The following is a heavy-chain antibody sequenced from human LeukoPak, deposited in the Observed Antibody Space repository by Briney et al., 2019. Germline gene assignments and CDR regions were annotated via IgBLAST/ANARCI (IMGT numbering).Heavy chain of an antibody. J-gene: IGHJ4*02. Sequence: GGSLRLSCAVSGITLSNYAMSWVRQAPGKGLEWVSGISGSGGGTHYADPVKGRFTISRDNPKNTLYLQMNNLRAGDTAVYFCAKRGVVIRVILVGFHKEAYYFDSWGQGALVTVSS. CDR3: AKRGVVIRVILVGFHKEAYYFDS. CDR2: ISGSGGGT. CDR1: GITLSNYA. D-gene: IGHD3-22*01. V-gene: IGHV3-23*01.